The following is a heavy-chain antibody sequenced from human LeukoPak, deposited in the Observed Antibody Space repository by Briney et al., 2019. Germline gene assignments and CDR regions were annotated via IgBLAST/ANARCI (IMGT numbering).Heavy chain of an antibody. CDR3: TRVDRADAFDI. J-gene: IGHJ3*02. V-gene: IGHV3-13*01. CDR1: GFTFSEYD. Sequence: GGSLRLSCAASGFTFSEYDMHWVRQATGNGLEWVSGIGTAGDTYYPGSVKGRFTISRENAKNSLHLQMNSLRAGDTAVYCCTRVDRADAFDIWGRGTIVTVSS. D-gene: IGHD3-16*02. CDR2: IGTAGDT.